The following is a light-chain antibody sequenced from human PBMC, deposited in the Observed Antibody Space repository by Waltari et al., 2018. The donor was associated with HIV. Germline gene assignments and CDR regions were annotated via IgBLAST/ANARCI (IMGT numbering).Light chain of an antibody. CDR2: QDN. Sequence: SSDLTQPPSVSVSPGQTARIPCSGDILGGQYECWYQKKPGRSPVLVIYQDNKRPSGIPERCSGSNSGDTATLTISGTHAMDEADYYCQVWDSNTYVTFGGGTKLTVL. J-gene: IGLJ3*02. CDR3: QVWDSNTYVT. CDR1: ILGGQY. V-gene: IGLV3-1*01.